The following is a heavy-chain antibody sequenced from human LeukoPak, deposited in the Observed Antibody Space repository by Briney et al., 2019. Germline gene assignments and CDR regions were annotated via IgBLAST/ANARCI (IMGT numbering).Heavy chain of an antibody. V-gene: IGHV4-59*01. Sequence: SETLSLTCTVSGGSTSSYYWSWIRQPPGPGQECIGYIHYSGSTNYHPSLKSRVTISLDTSKNQFSLKVSSATAADTAVYYCARYIAVAGFTHFDYWGQGTLVTVSS. CDR2: IHYSGST. J-gene: IGHJ4*02. CDR1: GGSTSSYY. D-gene: IGHD6-19*01. CDR3: ARYIAVAGFTHFDY.